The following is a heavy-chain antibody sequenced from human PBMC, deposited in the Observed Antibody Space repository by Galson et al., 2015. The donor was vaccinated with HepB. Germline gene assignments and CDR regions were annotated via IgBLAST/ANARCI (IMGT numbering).Heavy chain of an antibody. D-gene: IGHD2-2*01. CDR2: LSGSGGTT. V-gene: IGHV3-23*01. CDR1: GLTFSNSA. CDR3: AKGPLHSIESSTNYFDY. Sequence: SLRLSCAASGLTFSNSAMNWVRQAPGEGLEWVSALSGSGGTTYYADSVKGRFTISRDNSKNTLYLQINSLRAEDTAVYYCAKGPLHSIESSTNYFDYWGQGTLVTVSS. J-gene: IGHJ4*02.